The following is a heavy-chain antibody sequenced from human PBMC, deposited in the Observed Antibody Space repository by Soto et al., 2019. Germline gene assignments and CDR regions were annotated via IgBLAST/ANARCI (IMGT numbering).Heavy chain of an antibody. V-gene: IGHV4-34*01. J-gene: IGHJ5*02. D-gene: IGHD2-15*01. CDR1: GGSFSGYY. Sequence: SETLSLTCAVYGGSFSGYYWSWIRQPPGKGLEWIGEINHSGSTNYNPSLKSRVTISVDTSKNQFSLKLSSVTAADTAVYYCARLNCSGGSCQNNWFDPWGQGTLVTVSS. CDR2: INHSGST. CDR3: ARLNCSGGSCQNNWFDP.